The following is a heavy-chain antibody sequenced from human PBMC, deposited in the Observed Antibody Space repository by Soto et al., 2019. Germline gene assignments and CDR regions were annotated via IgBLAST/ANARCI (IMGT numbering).Heavy chain of an antibody. CDR3: ARLPDYYGSGTFTFDP. V-gene: IGHV1-2*02. CDR2: INAKSGGT. Sequence: QVQLVQSGAEVKKPGASVKVSCKASGHTLTGYYVQWVRQAPGQGLEWMGWINAKSGGTKYAQKFQGRVTMTSDTSISTVYMELSRLRSDDTAVYYCARLPDYYGSGTFTFDPWGQGTLVIVSS. CDR1: GHTLTGYY. D-gene: IGHD3-10*01. J-gene: IGHJ5*02.